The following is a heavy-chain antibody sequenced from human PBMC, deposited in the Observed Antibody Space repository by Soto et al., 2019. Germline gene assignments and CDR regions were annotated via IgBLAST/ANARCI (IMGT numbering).Heavy chain of an antibody. V-gene: IGHV3-30-3*01. D-gene: IGHD2-2*01. J-gene: IGHJ3*02. CDR1: GFTFSSYA. CDR2: ISYDGSNK. Sequence: GGSLRLSCAASGFTFSSYAMHWVRQAPGQGLEWVAVISYDGSNKYYADSVKGRFTISRDNSKNTLYLQMNSLRAEDTAVYYCARDGPLRYCISTSCSNAFDIWGQGTMVTVSS. CDR3: ARDGPLRYCISTSCSNAFDI.